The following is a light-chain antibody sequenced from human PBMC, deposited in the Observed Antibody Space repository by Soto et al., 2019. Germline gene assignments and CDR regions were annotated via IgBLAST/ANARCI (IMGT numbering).Light chain of an antibody. CDR3: QQYSSSPPT. CDR1: QSVRSSH. CDR2: GAS. J-gene: IGKJ2*01. V-gene: IGKV3-20*01. Sequence: EVVLTQSPGTLSFSPGERATLSCRASQSVRSSHFTWYQQKPGQAPRLLIYGASSRATGIPDRFSGSGSGTDFTLTISRLDPEDFAVYYCQQYSSSPPTFGRGTKLEIK.